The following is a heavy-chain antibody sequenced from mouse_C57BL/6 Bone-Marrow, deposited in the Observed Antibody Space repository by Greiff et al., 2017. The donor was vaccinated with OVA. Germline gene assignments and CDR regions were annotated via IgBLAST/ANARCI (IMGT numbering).Heavy chain of an antibody. V-gene: IGHV1-69*01. Sequence: QVQLQQSGAELVMPGASVKLSCKASGYTFTSYWMHWVKQRPGQGLEWIGEIDPSDSYTNYNQKFKGKSTLTVDKSSSTAYMQLSSLTSEDSAVYYCARGGNNGSSYVDYAMDYWGQGTSVTVSS. CDR1: GYTFTSYW. D-gene: IGHD1-1*01. J-gene: IGHJ4*01. CDR2: IDPSDSYT. CDR3: ARGGNNGSSYVDYAMDY.